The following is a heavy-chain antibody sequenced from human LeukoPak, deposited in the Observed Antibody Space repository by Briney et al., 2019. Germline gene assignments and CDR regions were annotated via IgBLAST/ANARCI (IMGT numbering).Heavy chain of an antibody. CDR2: ISYDGSNK. CDR1: GFTFSIYG. CDR3: ARDHGIDYYDSSGYYGGYFDY. Sequence: PGGSLRLSCAASGFTFSIYGMHWVRQAPGKGLEWVAVISYDGSNKYYADSVKGRFTISRDNSKNTLYLQMNSLRAEDTAVYYCARDHGIDYYDSSGYYGGYFDYWGQGTLVTVSS. J-gene: IGHJ4*02. V-gene: IGHV3-30*03. D-gene: IGHD3-22*01.